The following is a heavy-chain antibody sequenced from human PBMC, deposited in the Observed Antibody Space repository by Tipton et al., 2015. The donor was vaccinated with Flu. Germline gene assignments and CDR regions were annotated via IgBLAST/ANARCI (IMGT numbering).Heavy chain of an antibody. Sequence: TLSLTCTVSGGSISYYYWNWIRQSPGKGLEWIGFSFYSGSTNYNPTLKSRVTLSIDTSKNQFSLSLSSVTAADTAVYYCATAVNWYYFDYWGQGTLVTVSS. CDR2: SFYSGST. CDR3: ATAVNWYYFDY. CDR1: GGSISYYY. V-gene: IGHV4-59*01. J-gene: IGHJ4*02. D-gene: IGHD1-1*01.